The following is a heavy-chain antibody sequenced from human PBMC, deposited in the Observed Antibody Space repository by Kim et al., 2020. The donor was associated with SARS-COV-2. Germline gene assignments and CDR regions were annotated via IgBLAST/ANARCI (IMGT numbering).Heavy chain of an antibody. CDR3: AKGPSPLFGAGSYWHP. D-gene: IGHD3-10*01. J-gene: IGHJ5*02. CDR1: GFTFSRYA. V-gene: IGHV3-23*01. CDR2: IIHSGYST. Sequence: GGSLRLSCAASGFTFSRYAMSWVRQAPGKGLEWVSTIIHSGYSTYYTDSVKGRVTISRDNSENTLYLQMSHLRVDDTAVYYCAKGPSPLFGAGSYWHPWGQGTLVSVTS.